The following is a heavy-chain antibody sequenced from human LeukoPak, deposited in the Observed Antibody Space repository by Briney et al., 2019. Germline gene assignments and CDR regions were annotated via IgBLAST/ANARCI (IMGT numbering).Heavy chain of an antibody. J-gene: IGHJ5*02. CDR1: GFIFSNYW. V-gene: IGHV3-7*01. CDR3: ASEGPTVGWFDP. Sequence: GGSLRLSCAASGFIFSNYWMSWVRQAPGKGLEWVANIKQDGSEKYYVDSVKGRFTISRDNAKNSLYLQMNSLRAEDTAVYYCASEGPTVGWFDPWGQGTLVTASS. CDR2: IKQDGSEK. D-gene: IGHD4-11*01.